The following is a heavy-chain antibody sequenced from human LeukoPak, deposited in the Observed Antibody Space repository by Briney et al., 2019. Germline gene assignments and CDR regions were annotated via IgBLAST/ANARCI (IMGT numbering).Heavy chain of an antibody. D-gene: IGHD3-10*01. Sequence: GGSLRLSCVASGFTFSNHYMDWVRQAPGEGLEWVGRIRKSANSYTTEYDASVQGRFTISRDDSKNSLYLQMNSLQSEDTAVYFCVRSASWSYPLFDYWGQGILVTVSS. CDR2: IRKSANSYTT. V-gene: IGHV3-72*01. CDR3: VRSASWSYPLFDY. J-gene: IGHJ4*02. CDR1: GFTFSNHY.